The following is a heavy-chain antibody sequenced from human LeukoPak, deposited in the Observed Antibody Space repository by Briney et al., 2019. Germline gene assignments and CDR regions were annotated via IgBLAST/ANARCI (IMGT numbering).Heavy chain of an antibody. J-gene: IGHJ2*01. CDR1: GGSISSYD. Sequence: SETLSLTCTVSGGSISSYDWSWIRQPAGKGLEWIGRTYTSGSTNYNPSLKSRVTMSVDMSKNQFSLKLSSMIAADTAVYYCARVSSSWYQDWYFDLWGRGTLVTVPS. CDR3: ARVSSSWYQDWYFDL. D-gene: IGHD6-13*01. V-gene: IGHV4-4*07. CDR2: TYTSGST.